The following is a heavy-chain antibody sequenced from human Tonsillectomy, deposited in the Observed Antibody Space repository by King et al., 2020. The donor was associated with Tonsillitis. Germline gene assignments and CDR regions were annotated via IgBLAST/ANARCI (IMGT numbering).Heavy chain of an antibody. CDR2: ISPDGSVT. Sequence: VQLVESGGGLVQPGGSLRLSCAASEFTLSSYWMHWVRQAPGKGLVWVSRISPDGSVTGYAGSVKGRFPISRDNAKGTLYLQMNSLRPEDTAVYYCARVGAWDWYFDLGGRGTLVTVSS. CDR1: EFTLSSYW. J-gene: IGHJ2*01. D-gene: IGHD4/OR15-4a*01. CDR3: ARVGAWDWYFDL. V-gene: IGHV3-74*01.